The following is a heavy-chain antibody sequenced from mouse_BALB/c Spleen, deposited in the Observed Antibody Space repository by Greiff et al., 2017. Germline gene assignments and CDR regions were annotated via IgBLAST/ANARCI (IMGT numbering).Heavy chain of an antibody. CDR2: INPSTGYT. Sequence: QVQLKESGAELAKPGASVKMSCKASGYTFTSYWMHWVKQRPGQGLEWIGYINPSTGYTEYNQKFKDKATLTADKSSSTAYMQLSSLTSEDSAVYYCAREDRWYFDVWGAGTTVTVSS. J-gene: IGHJ1*01. CDR1: GYTFTSYW. V-gene: IGHV1-7*01. CDR3: AREDRWYFDV.